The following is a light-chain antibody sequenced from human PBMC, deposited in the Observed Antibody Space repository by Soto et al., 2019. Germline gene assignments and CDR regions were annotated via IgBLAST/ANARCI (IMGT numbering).Light chain of an antibody. CDR1: SSNIGSNY. CDR3: AAWDDSLSGVV. Sequence: QLVLTQPPSASGTPGQRVTISCSGSSSNIGSNYVFWYQHLPGTAPKLLIYGNNQRPSGVPDRFSGSKSGTSASLAISGLRSEDETDYYCAAWDDSLSGVVFGGGTQLTVL. J-gene: IGLJ2*01. V-gene: IGLV1-47*01. CDR2: GNN.